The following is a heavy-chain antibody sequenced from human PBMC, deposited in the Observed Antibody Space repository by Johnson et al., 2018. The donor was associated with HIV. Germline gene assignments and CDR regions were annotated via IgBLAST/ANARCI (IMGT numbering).Heavy chain of an antibody. D-gene: IGHD3-22*01. Sequence: VQLVESGGGLVQPGGSLRLSCAASGFLFSSQWMSWVRQAPGKGPEWVASIKEDGGAIYYADSVKGRFTISWDNAKSSLYLQLNSLRAEDTAVYYCARDYQGIYDSTLRGGAFDIWGQGTMVTVSS. CDR2: IKEDGGAI. CDR1: GFLFSSQW. CDR3: ARDYQGIYDSTLRGGAFDI. V-gene: IGHV3-7*01. J-gene: IGHJ3*02.